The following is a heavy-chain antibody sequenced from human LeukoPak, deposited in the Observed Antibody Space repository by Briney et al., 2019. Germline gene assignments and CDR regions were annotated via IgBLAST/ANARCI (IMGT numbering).Heavy chain of an antibody. V-gene: IGHV3-30*18. CDR1: GSTFSTYV. J-gene: IGHJ4*02. CDR3: AKAHTRGMYYFDY. CDR2: ISYGGGNK. Sequence: GGSLRLSCAASGSTFSTYVMHWVRQAPGRGLEWVALISYGGGNKYYADSVKGRFSISRDDSKNTLYLQVNSLRDEDTAVYYCAKAHTRGMYYFDYWGQGSLVIVSS. D-gene: IGHD2-2*01.